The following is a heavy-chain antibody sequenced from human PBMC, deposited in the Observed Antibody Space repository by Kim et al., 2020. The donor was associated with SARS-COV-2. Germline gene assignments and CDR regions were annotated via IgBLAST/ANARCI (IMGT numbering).Heavy chain of an antibody. J-gene: IGHJ6*02. V-gene: IGHV3-53*01. D-gene: IGHD6-13*01. CDR3: ARDASSSWYGVYYDGMDV. CDR1: GFTVSSNY. Sequence: GGSLRLSCAASGFTVSSNYMSWVRQAPGKGLEWVSVIYSGGSTYYADSVKGRFTISRDNSKNTLYLQMNSLRAEDTAVYYCARDASSSWYGVYYDGMDVWGQGTTGTASS. CDR2: IYSGGST.